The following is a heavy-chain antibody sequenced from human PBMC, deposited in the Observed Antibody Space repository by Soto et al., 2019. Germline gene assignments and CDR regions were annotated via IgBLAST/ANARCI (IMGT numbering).Heavy chain of an antibody. CDR3: ARGVGCSGGSCYSRVYYYYYYMDV. CDR1: GGSFSGYY. V-gene: IGHV4-34*01. D-gene: IGHD2-15*01. J-gene: IGHJ6*03. Sequence: SETLSLTCAVYGGSFSGYYWSWIRQPPGKGLEWIGEINHSGSTNYNPSLKSRVTISVDTSKNQFSLKLSSVTAADTAVYYCARGVGCSGGSCYSRVYYYYYYMDVWGKGTTVTVSS. CDR2: INHSGST.